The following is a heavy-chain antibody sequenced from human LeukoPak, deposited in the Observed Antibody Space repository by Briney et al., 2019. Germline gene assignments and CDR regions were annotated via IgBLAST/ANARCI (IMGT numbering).Heavy chain of an antibody. J-gene: IGHJ4*02. CDR1: GFTFSSYS. CDR3: ARGHGDYGFDY. V-gene: IGHV3-48*01. Sequence: GGSLRLSCAASGFTFSSYSMNWVRQAPGKGLEWVSYISSSSSTIYYADSVKGRFTISRDNAENSLYLQMNSLRAEDTAVYYCARGHGDYGFDYWGQGTLDTVSS. D-gene: IGHD4-17*01. CDR2: ISSSSSTI.